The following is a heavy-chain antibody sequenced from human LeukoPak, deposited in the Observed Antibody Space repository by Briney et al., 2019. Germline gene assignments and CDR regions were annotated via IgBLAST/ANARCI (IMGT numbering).Heavy chain of an antibody. CDR3: ARVLRHSSGWYVDY. J-gene: IGHJ4*02. D-gene: IGHD6-19*01. CDR2: IYTSGST. CDR1: GGSISSYY. Sequence: SETLSLTCTVSGGSISSYYWSWIRQPAGKGLERIGRIYTSGSTNYNPSLKSRVTMSVDTSKNQFSLKLSSVTAADTAVYYCARVLRHSSGWYVDYWGQGTLVTVSS. V-gene: IGHV4-4*07.